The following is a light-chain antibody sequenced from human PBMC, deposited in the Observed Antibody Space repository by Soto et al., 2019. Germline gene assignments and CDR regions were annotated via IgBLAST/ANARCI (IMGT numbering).Light chain of an antibody. J-gene: IGKJ4*01. CDR1: QSVSSSY. V-gene: IGKV3-20*01. CDR2: GAS. Sequence: EIVLTQSPGTLSLSPGERATLSCRASQSVSSSYVAWYQQTPGQAPRLLIYGASSRATGIPDRFSGSGSGTDFTLTISRLEPEDFAVYYCQQYGSSPPLTFGGGTKVEIK. CDR3: QQYGSSPPLT.